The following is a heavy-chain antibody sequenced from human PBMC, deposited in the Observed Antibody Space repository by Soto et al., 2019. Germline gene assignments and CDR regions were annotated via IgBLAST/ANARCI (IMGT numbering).Heavy chain of an antibody. CDR3: ATGVIWIGYFTVDS. J-gene: IGHJ4*02. D-gene: IGHD3-3*01. Sequence: VKVSCKASGGSFGNSAINWVRQTPGQGLEWLGGFIPVYRTLNYAQKFQGRVTITADESTGTAYMTLSSLASDDTAVYYCATGVIWIGYFTVDSWGQGTRVTSPQ. CDR1: GGSFGNSA. CDR2: FIPVYRTL. V-gene: IGHV1-69*13.